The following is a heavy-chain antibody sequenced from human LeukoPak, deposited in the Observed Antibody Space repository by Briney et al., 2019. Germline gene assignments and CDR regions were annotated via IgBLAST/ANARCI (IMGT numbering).Heavy chain of an antibody. CDR2: IKQDGSEK. J-gene: IGHJ4*02. Sequence: GGSLRLSCAASGFTFSSYWMSWVRQAPGKGLEWVANIKQDGSEKYYVDSVKGRFTISRDNAKNSLYLQMNSLSAEDTAVYYCARDLVAGTLIIDYWGQGTLVTVSS. CDR3: ARDLVAGTLIIDY. D-gene: IGHD6-19*01. CDR1: GFTFSSYW. V-gene: IGHV3-7*01.